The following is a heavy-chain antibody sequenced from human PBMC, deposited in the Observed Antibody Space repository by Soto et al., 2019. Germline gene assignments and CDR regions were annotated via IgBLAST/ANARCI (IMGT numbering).Heavy chain of an antibody. Sequence: SETLSLTCAVSGGSISSGGYSWSWIRQPPGKGLEWIGYIYHSGSTNYNPSLKSRVTISVDTSKNQFSLKLSSVTAADTAVYYCAGGDYYHSSGYYFYYYTMDVWGQGTTVTVSS. J-gene: IGHJ6*02. V-gene: IGHV4-30-2*01. CDR3: AGGDYYHSSGYYFYYYTMDV. CDR2: IYHSGST. CDR1: GGSISSGGYS. D-gene: IGHD3-22*01.